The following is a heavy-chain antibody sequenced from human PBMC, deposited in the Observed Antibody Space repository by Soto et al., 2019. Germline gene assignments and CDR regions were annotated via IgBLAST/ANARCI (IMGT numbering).Heavy chain of an antibody. D-gene: IGHD1-26*01. CDR1: GYTFSTYG. J-gene: IGHJ4*02. CDR2: ISGYNGNT. Sequence: QVQLVQSGTEVKKPGASVKVSCKASGYTFSTYGIEWVRQAPGQGLEWMGWISGYNGNTNYAQKPQGRVTMTTDTSTSTAYMELRSLRSDDTAVYYCARSGSTGSYYYWGQGTLVTVSS. CDR3: ARSGSTGSYYY. V-gene: IGHV1-18*01.